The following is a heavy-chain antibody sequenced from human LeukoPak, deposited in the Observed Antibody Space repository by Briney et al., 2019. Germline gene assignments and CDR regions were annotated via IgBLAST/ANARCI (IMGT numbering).Heavy chain of an antibody. CDR2: IHTNGNT. J-gene: IGHJ4*02. Sequence: GGSLRLSCAASGLTVSSNYMTWVRQAPGKGLEWVSIIHTNGNTYYADSVKGRFTISRDNSKNTLYLQMNSLRTEDTAVYYCTPSGSYAEGVGYWGQGTLVTVSS. CDR3: TPSGSYAEGVGY. CDR1: GLTVSSNY. D-gene: IGHD1-26*01. V-gene: IGHV3-53*01.